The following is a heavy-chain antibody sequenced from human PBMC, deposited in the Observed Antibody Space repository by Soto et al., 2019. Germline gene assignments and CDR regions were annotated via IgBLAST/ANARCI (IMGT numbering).Heavy chain of an antibody. V-gene: IGHV3-30*18. CDR2: ISLHGRNK. Sequence: GGSLRLSCAASGFTFSSYDMHWVRQTPGKGLEWVALISLHGRNKYYRDSVKGRITVSRDNSKNTLYLHMNSLRPDDTAIYYFAKDPLTGVTPYPFEYWGQGTLVTVCS. J-gene: IGHJ4*01. CDR3: AKDPLTGVTPYPFEY. D-gene: IGHD7-27*01. CDR1: GFTFSSYD.